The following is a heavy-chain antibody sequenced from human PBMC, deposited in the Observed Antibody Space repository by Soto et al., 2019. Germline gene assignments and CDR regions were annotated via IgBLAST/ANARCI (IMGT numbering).Heavy chain of an antibody. D-gene: IGHD6-19*01. CDR2: IGAYNGNT. CDR3: ARKAVAGSWSGCYFDY. Sequence: ASVKVSCKASGYTFTSYGISWVRQAPGQGLEWMGWIGAYNGNTNYAQKLQGRVTMTTDTSTSTAYMELRSLRSDDTAVYYCARKAVAGSWSGCYFDYWGQGTLVTVSS. J-gene: IGHJ4*02. CDR1: GYTFTSYG. V-gene: IGHV1-18*01.